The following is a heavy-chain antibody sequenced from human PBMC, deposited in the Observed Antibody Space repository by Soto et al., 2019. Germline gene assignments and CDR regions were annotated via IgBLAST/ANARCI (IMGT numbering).Heavy chain of an antibody. Sequence: SETLSLTSTVYGASINSSNWTWIRQPPGKALEWIGYIHNSGSTEYNSALESRVAMSVDTTRNQFSLRLNSVTAADTAVYYCATGSGSSTSHAFDIWGQGTMVT. CDR3: ATGSGSSTSHAFDI. D-gene: IGHD3-10*01. CDR1: GASINSSN. CDR2: IHNSGST. J-gene: IGHJ3*02. V-gene: IGHV4-59*01.